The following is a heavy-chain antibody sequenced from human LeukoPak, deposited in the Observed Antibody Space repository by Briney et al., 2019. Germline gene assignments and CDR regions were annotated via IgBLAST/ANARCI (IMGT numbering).Heavy chain of an antibody. Sequence: PSETLSLTCTVSGGSIISYYWSWIRQPAGKGPEWIGRIYTSGSTNYNPSLKSRVAMSVDTSKNQFSLKLSSVTAADTAVYYCARDRTYYYDGSGYYLFDPWGQGTLVTVSS. CDR3: ARDRTYYYDGSGYYLFDP. CDR2: IYTSGST. V-gene: IGHV4-4*07. J-gene: IGHJ5*02. D-gene: IGHD3-22*01. CDR1: GGSIISYY.